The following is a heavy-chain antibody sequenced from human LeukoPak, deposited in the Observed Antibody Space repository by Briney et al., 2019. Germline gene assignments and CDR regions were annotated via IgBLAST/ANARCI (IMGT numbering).Heavy chain of an antibody. Sequence: ASVKVSCKASGGTFSSYAISWVRQAPGQGLEWMGWINTNTGNPTYAQGFTGRFVFSLDTSVSTAYLQISSLKAEDTAVYYCARDRYSSSPYGMDVWGQGTTVTVSS. V-gene: IGHV7-4-1*02. CDR1: GGTFSSYA. CDR2: INTNTGNP. CDR3: ARDRYSSSPYGMDV. J-gene: IGHJ6*02. D-gene: IGHD6-13*01.